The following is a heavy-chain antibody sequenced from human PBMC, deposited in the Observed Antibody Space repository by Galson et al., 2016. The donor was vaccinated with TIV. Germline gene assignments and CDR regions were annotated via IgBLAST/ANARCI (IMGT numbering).Heavy chain of an antibody. V-gene: IGHV4-61*02. CDR2: FYSSGNS. CDR3: ARASFGSGTYYHYFDF. D-gene: IGHD3-10*01. Sequence: LSLPCTVSGASIRGGNYYWSWIRQSAGKGLEWIGRFYSSGNSDYKPSLRRRVTISGDKSKNQVSLTLPSVTAADTAVYYCARASFGSGTYYHYFDFWGPGILVTVSS. J-gene: IGHJ4*02. CDR1: GASIRGGNYY.